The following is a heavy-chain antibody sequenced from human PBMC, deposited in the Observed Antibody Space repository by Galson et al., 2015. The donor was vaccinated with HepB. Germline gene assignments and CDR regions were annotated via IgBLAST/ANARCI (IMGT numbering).Heavy chain of an antibody. CDR1: GYTFTSCY. Sequence: SVKVSCKASGYTFTSCYMHWVRQAPGQRLEWMGWINAGNGNTKYSQKFQGRVTITRDTSASTAYMELSSLRSEDTAVYYCASAADDYGDPFDYWGQGTLVTVSS. D-gene: IGHD4-17*01. V-gene: IGHV1-3*01. J-gene: IGHJ4*02. CDR2: INAGNGNT. CDR3: ASAADDYGDPFDY.